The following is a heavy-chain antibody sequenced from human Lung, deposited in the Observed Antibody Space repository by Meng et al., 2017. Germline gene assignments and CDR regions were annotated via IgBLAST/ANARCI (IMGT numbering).Heavy chain of an antibody. CDR3: AREGYPVFYFDF. Sequence: ASVKVSCKASGYSFNGYGISWVRQAPGQGLEWMGWISAYNGHTDYAQNLQGRVTMTTDTSTSTAYMELRSLRSDDMAMYYCAREGYPVFYFDFWGQGTLVTVSS. J-gene: IGHJ4*02. CDR1: GYSFNGYG. CDR2: ISAYNGHT. D-gene: IGHD2-15*01. V-gene: IGHV1-18*03.